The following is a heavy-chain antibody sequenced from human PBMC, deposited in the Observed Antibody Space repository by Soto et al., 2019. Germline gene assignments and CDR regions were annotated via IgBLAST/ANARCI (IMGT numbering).Heavy chain of an antibody. D-gene: IGHD4-17*01. CDR3: ARELMTTVTFFDF. V-gene: IGHV3-72*01. Sequence: LSLSCVASGFTFSDHYIDCVRQAPVKGLEWVGRTRNKANSYTTEYAASVKGRFTISRGDSKNSLYLQMNSLKTEDTAVYYCARELMTTVTFFDFWGQGTLVTVSS. CDR2: TRNKANSYTT. CDR1: GFTFSDHY. J-gene: IGHJ4*02.